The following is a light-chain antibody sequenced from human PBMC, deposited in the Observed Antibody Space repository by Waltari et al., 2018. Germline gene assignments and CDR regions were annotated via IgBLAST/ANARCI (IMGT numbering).Light chain of an antibody. CDR3: SSQSSNNVVL. CDR1: SNDVGGSNS. V-gene: IGLV2-14*01. Sequence: QSALTQPASVSGSPGQSVTIFCTGTSNDVGGSNSVPWYQEHPGQAPRVIIYDVSDRPSGVSDRFSGSKSGNTASLTISGLQAEDEADYYCSSQSSNNVVLFGGGTKLTVL. CDR2: DVS. J-gene: IGLJ2*01.